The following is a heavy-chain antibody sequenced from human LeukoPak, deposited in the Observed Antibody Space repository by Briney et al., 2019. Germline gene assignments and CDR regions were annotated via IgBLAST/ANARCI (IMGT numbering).Heavy chain of an antibody. V-gene: IGHV3-13*01. J-gene: IGHJ4*02. CDR2: IGTAGDT. Sequence: GGSLRLSCAASGLTISNYDMHWVRQPIGKGLEWVSAIGTAGDTYFSGSVKGRFTISRENVKNSLYLQMNSLRAGDTAVYYCARGRHQRGREYTYFASWGQGTLVTVSS. CDR3: ARGRHQRGREYTYFAS. CDR1: GLTISNYD. D-gene: IGHD2/OR15-2a*01.